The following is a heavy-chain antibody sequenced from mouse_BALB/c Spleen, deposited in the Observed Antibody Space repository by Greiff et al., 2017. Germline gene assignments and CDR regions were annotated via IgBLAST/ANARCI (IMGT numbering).Heavy chain of an antibody. CDR3: ARWGTTATDWYFDV. CDR1: GYTFTNYW. D-gene: IGHD1-2*01. V-gene: IGHV1-63*02. CDR2: IYPGGGYT. J-gene: IGHJ1*01. Sequence: QVQLQQSGAELVRPGTSVKISCKASGYTFTNYWLGWVKQRPGHGLEWIGDIYPGGGYTNYNEKFKGKATLTADTSSSTAYMQLSSLTSEDSAVYFCARWGTTATDWYFDVWGAGTTVTVSS.